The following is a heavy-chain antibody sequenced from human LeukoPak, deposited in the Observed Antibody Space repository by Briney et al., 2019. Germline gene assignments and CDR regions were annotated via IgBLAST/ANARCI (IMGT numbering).Heavy chain of an antibody. CDR1: GGSLSGYY. D-gene: IGHD6-13*01. V-gene: IGHV4-34*01. J-gene: IGHJ3*02. CDR2: ISDRGST. Sequence: SETLSLTCAVYGGSLSGYYSSWIRQPPRKGLEWIGEISDRGSTNYNPSLKSRVTISGDMSKNQFSLNLNSVTAADTAVYYCTRGQGIAIWGQGTMVTVSS. CDR3: TRGQGIAI.